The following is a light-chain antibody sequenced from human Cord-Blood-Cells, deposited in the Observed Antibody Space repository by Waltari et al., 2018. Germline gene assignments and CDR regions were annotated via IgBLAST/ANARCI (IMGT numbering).Light chain of an antibody. V-gene: IGLV2-14*01. CDR2: DVS. J-gene: IGLJ3*02. CDR1: RSDFGGFYY. CDR3: SSYTSSSTLV. Sequence: QSALTQPASVSGSPGQSLTIPCTGTRSDFGGFYYVSCYQQQPGKAPKLMIYDVSNRPSGVSNRFSGSKSDNTASLTISGLQAEDEADYYCSSYTSSSTLVFGGGTKLTVL.